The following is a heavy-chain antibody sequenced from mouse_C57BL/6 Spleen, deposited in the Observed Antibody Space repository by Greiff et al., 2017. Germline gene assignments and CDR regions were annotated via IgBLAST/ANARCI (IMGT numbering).Heavy chain of an antibody. CDR2: ISNLAYSI. J-gene: IGHJ3*01. V-gene: IGHV5-15*01. CDR3: ARQGLGAWFAY. Sequence: EVKLMESGGGLVQPGGSLKLSCAASGFTFSDYGMAWVRQAPRKGPEWVAFISNLAYSIYYADTVTGRFTISRENAKNTLYLEMSSLRSEDTAMYYCARQGLGAWFAYWGQGTLVTVSA. D-gene: IGHD4-1*01. CDR1: GFTFSDYG.